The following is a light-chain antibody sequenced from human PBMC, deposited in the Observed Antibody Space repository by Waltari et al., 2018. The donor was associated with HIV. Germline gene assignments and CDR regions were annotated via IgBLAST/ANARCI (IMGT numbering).Light chain of an antibody. J-gene: IGKJ4*01. V-gene: IGKV3-11*01. CDR3: QQRSNWRRSGLT. CDR1: QGVRSY. Sequence: DIVLTQSPATLSLSPGERATLSCRANQGVRSYLAWYHQKPGQAPRLLIYDASNRATGIPARFSGSGSGTDFTLTISSLEPEDFAVYYCQQRSNWRRSGLTFGGGTKVEIK. CDR2: DAS.